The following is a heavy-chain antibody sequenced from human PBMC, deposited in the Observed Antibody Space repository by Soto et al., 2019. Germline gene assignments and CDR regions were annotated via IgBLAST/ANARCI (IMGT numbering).Heavy chain of an antibody. CDR2: ISSSSSTI. Sequence: EVQLVESGGGLVQPGGSLRLSCAASGFTFSSYSMNWVRQAPGKGLEWVSYISSSSSTIYYADSVKGRFTISRDNAKNSLYLQMNSLRAEDTAVYYCAGGGYDYIWGSYKNWFDPWGQGTLVTVSS. V-gene: IGHV3-48*01. CDR1: GFTFSSYS. CDR3: AGGGYDYIWGSYKNWFDP. D-gene: IGHD3-16*01. J-gene: IGHJ5*02.